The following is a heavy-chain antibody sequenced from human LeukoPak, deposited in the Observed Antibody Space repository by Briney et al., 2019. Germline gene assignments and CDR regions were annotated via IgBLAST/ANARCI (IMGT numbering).Heavy chain of an antibody. J-gene: IGHJ4*02. V-gene: IGHV1-2*02. Sequence: GESLKISCKGSGYSFTSYHMHWVRQAPGQGLEWMGWINPNSGGTNYAQKFQGRVTMTRDTSISTAYMELSRLRSDDTAVYYCARGTLYSGWPYYFDYWGQGSQVTVSS. CDR3: ARGTLYSGWPYYFDY. D-gene: IGHD6-19*01. CDR2: INPNSGGT. CDR1: GYSFTSYH.